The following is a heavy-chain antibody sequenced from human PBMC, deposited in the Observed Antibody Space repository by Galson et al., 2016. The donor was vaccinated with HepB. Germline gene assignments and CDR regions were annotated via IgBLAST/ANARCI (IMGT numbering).Heavy chain of an antibody. V-gene: IGHV1-2*02. J-gene: IGHJ6*02. CDR3: ARSRLDHDLWGDSNVGRLYYYVMDG. CDR1: GATFFDSN. CDR2: ISPNNGGT. Sequence: SVKVSCKASGATFFDSNINWVRQAPGQGLEWMGWISPNNGGTSYAQNLEGRVTMTRDTSITTVYMEMSRLTFDDTAIYYCARSRLDHDLWGDSNVGRLYYYVMDGCGQGTTVTVSS. D-gene: IGHD3-3*01.